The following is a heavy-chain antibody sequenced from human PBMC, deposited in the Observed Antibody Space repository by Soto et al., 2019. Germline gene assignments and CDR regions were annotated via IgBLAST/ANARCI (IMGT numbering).Heavy chain of an antibody. J-gene: IGHJ5*02. CDR1: GFTFSHAW. Sequence: EVQLLESGGGLVQPGGSLRLSCAASGFTFSHAWMSWVRQAPGKGLEWVGRIKSKADGETKDYGAPVRGRFTISRDDSQDILYLHMNSLRIEDTAVYYCCVIKRRDQYSTSGYWFDPWGPGTLVTVSS. D-gene: IGHD4-4*01. CDR2: IKSKADGETK. V-gene: IGHV3-15*01. CDR3: CVIKRRDQYSTSGYWFDP.